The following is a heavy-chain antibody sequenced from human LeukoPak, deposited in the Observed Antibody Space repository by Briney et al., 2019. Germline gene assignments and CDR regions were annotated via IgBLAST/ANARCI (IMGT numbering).Heavy chain of an antibody. D-gene: IGHD6-13*01. Sequence: GGSLRLSCAASGFTFSDYYMSWIRQAPGKGLEWVSYISSSGSTIYYADSVKGRFTISRDNAKNSLYLQMNSLRAEDTAVYYCARALAAQQPVHDWFDPWGQGTLVTVSS. CDR1: GFTFSDYY. CDR3: ARALAAQQPVHDWFDP. V-gene: IGHV3-11*01. CDR2: ISSSGSTI. J-gene: IGHJ5*02.